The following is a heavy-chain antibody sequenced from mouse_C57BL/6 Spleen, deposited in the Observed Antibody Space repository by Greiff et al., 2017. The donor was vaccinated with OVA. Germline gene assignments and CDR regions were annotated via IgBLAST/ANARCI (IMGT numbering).Heavy chain of an antibody. J-gene: IGHJ4*01. CDR3: ARVYYYGSSLYYAMDY. V-gene: IGHV1-80*01. CDR2: IYPGDGDT. D-gene: IGHD1-1*01. Sequence: VKLQQSGAELVKPGASVKISCKASGYAFSSYWMNWVKQRPGKGLEWIGQIYPGDGDTNYNGKFKGKATLTADKSSSTAYMQLSSLTSEDSAVYFCARVYYYGSSLYYAMDYWGQGTSVTVSS. CDR1: GYAFSSYW.